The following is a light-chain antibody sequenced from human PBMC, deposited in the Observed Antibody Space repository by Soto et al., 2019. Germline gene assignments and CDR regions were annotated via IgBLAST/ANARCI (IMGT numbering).Light chain of an antibody. J-gene: IGKJ5*01. Sequence: DIQMTQSPSTLSASVGDRVTITCRASQHIKTWLAWYQQKPGKAPSLLIYDGSSVKSGDPSRFSGSGSGTDFSLTISSLQPDDFATYYCQQYDSDAITFGQGTRLEIK. CDR1: QHIKTW. V-gene: IGKV1-5*01. CDR2: DGS. CDR3: QQYDSDAIT.